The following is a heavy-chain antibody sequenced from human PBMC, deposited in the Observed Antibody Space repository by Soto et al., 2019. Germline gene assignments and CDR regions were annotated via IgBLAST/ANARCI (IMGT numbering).Heavy chain of an antibody. CDR1: GGSISSNSYY. CDR2: MYYSGAT. J-gene: IGHJ4*02. V-gene: IGHV4-39*01. Sequence: QLQLQESGPGLVKPSETLSLACTVSGGSISSNSYYWDWIRQPPGKGLEWIGSMYYSGATYHNPPLQRRVTISVDTSKNLFSLHVSSVTAADTAVYYCARHAAYDSAWGKSDGKDYWGQGTLVTGSS. D-gene: IGHD3-16*01. CDR3: ARHAAYDSAWGKSDGKDY.